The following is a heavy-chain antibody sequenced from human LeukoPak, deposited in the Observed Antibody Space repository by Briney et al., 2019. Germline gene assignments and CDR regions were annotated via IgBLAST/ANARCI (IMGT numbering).Heavy chain of an antibody. J-gene: IGHJ6*03. CDR2: IYYSGST. CDR1: GGSISSYY. CDR3: ARTTEGGYTDGYFYYYYMDV. D-gene: IGHD5-18*01. V-gene: IGHV4-59*01. Sequence: SETLSLTCTVSGGSISSYYWSWIRQPPGKGLEWIAYIYYSGSTNYNPSLKSRVTISVDTSKNQFSLKLRSVTAADTAVYYCARTTEGGYTDGYFYYYYMDVWGKGTTVTISS.